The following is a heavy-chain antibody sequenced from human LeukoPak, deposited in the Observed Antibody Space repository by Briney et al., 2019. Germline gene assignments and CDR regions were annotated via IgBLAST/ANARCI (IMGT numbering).Heavy chain of an antibody. D-gene: IGHD6-19*01. CDR1: GGSISSGDYY. Sequence: SETLSLTCTVSGGSISSGDYYWSWIRQPPGKGLEWTGYIYYSGSTNYNPSLKSRVTISVDTSKNQFSLKLSSVTAADTAIYYCARAVSGRFDYWGQGTLVTASS. CDR3: ARAVSGRFDY. J-gene: IGHJ4*02. V-gene: IGHV4-61*08. CDR2: IYYSGST.